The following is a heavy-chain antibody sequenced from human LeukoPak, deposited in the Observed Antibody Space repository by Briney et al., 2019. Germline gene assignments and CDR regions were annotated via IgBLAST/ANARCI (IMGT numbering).Heavy chain of an antibody. CDR3: ATEYDGAYNY. CDR1: GYSFTNAW. Sequence: GGSLRLSCAASGYSFTNAWMSWVRLAPGKGLEWVGHIKSRTDGGTTDYAAPVKDRFSISRDDSKDTLYLQMNSLKTEDIAVYYCATEYDGAYNYWGQGTLVTVSS. J-gene: IGHJ4*02. CDR2: IKSRTDGGTT. D-gene: IGHD4-17*01. V-gene: IGHV3-15*01.